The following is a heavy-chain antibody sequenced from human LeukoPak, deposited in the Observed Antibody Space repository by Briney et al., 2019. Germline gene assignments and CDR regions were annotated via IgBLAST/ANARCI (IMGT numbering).Heavy chain of an antibody. CDR2: IYSSGSTI. V-gene: IGHV3-11*04. Sequence: GGSLRLSCAASGCTFSGYYMSWIRQAPGKGLEWVAYIYSSGSTIYYAYFVKGRITIARDNAKKLLYLQMNILGAEATAVYCCAREKLEQWVVGRPLRYYYYMEVWGKGTTVSVS. J-gene: IGHJ6*03. CDR1: GCTFSGYY. CDR3: AREKLEQWVVGRPLRYYYYMEV. D-gene: IGHD6-19*01.